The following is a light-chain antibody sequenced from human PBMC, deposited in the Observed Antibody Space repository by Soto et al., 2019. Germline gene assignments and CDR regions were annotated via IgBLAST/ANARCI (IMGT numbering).Light chain of an antibody. V-gene: IGKV3-15*01. CDR1: QGLGDT. CDR2: DTS. J-gene: IGKJ4*01. CDR3: QPYNNWPLT. Sequence: VMRQSAATLSFSPGEAATLSCRPRQGLGDTLAWTQHKPSQTPRLLIYDTSTRATGVPTRFSGSRSGAEFTLTINSLQSEDFAVYYCQPYNNWPLTFGGGTKVDI.